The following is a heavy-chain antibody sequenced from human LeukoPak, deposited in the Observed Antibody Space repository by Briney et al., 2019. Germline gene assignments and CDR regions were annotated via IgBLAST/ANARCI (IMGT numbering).Heavy chain of an antibody. CDR2: INPNSGGT. Sequence: ASVKVSCKASGYTFTGYYMHWVRQAPGQGLERMGWINPNSGGTNYAQKFQGRVTMTRDTSISTAYMELSRLRSDDTAVYYCARGTMVRGVIGGYWGQGTLVTVSS. CDR3: ARGTMVRGVIGGY. J-gene: IGHJ4*02. CDR1: GYTFTGYY. V-gene: IGHV1-2*02. D-gene: IGHD3-10*01.